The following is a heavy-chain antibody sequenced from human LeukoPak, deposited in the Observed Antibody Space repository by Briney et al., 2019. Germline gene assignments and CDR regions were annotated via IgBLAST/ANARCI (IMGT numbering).Heavy chain of an antibody. D-gene: IGHD3-10*01. V-gene: IGHV4-39*01. CDR1: GGSVSSSSYY. CDR2: IYYSGST. J-gene: IGHJ5*02. Sequence: PSETLSLTCTVAGGSVSSSSYYWGWIREPPWKGLEWIGSIYYSGSTYYNTYLKSRVTISVATSKNQFSLKLSSVTAADTAVYYCARRGRGVIIGEVYNWFDPWGQGTLVTVSS. CDR3: ARRGRGVIIGEVYNWFDP.